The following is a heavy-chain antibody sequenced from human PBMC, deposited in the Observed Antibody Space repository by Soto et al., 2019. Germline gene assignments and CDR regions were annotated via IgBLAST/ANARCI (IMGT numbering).Heavy chain of an antibody. J-gene: IGHJ6*02. CDR1: GFTFSSYA. CDR2: ISGSGGST. CDR3: AKEDWNDGFTYSYYGMDV. Sequence: PGGSLRLSCAASGFTFSSYAMSWVRQAPGKGLEWVSAISGSGGSTYYADSVKGRFTISRDNSKNTLYLQMNSLRAEDTAVYYCAKEDWNDGFTYSYYGMDVWGQGTTVTVSS. V-gene: IGHV3-23*01. D-gene: IGHD1-1*01.